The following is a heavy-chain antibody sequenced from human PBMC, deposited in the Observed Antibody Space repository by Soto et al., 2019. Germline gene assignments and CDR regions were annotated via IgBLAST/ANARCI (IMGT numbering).Heavy chain of an antibody. Sequence: QVQLQESGPGLVKPSQTLSLTCTVSGGSISSGGYYWSWIRQHPGKGLEWIGYIYYSGSTYYNPSLKSRVTISEDTSKNQFSLKLSSVTAADTAVYYCARGTCSGGSCYYDWFDPWGQGTLVTVSS. CDR2: IYYSGST. D-gene: IGHD2-15*01. V-gene: IGHV4-31*03. CDR3: ARGTCSGGSCYYDWFDP. J-gene: IGHJ5*02. CDR1: GGSISSGGYY.